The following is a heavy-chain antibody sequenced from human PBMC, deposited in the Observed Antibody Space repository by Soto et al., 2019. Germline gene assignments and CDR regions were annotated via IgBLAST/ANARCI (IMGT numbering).Heavy chain of an antibody. CDR2: ISYDGINK. D-gene: IGHD4-17*01. J-gene: IGHJ4*02. CDR1: GFTFSSYG. V-gene: IGHV3-30*18. CDR3: AKRDYGGD. Sequence: QVQLVESGGGVVQPGRSLRLSCAASGFTFSSYGMHWVRQAPGKGLEWVAVISYDGINKYYADSVKGRFTISRDNSKNTLYLQMNSLRAEDTAVYYCAKRDYGGDWGQGTLVTVSS.